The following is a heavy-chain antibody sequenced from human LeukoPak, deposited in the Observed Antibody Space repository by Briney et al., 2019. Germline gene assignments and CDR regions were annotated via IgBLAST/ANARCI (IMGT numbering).Heavy chain of an antibody. CDR3: AKEWELHPFDY. J-gene: IGHJ4*02. CDR2: ISYDGSNK. CDR1: GFTFSSYG. Sequence: GRSLRLSCAASGFTFSSYGMHWVRQAPGKGLEWVTVISYDGSNKYYADSVKGRFTISRDNSKNTLYLQMNSLRAEDTAVYYCAKEWELHPFDYWGQGTLVTVSS. V-gene: IGHV3-30*18. D-gene: IGHD1-26*01.